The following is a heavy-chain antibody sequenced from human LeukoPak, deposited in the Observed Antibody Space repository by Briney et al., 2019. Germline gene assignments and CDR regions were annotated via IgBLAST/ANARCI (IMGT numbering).Heavy chain of an antibody. V-gene: IGHV3-48*03. D-gene: IGHD3-10*01. CDR2: ITSSGSTI. J-gene: IGHJ4*02. CDR3: VRDRVGTWPYFDY. Sequence: GGSLRLSCAASGFTFSNYEMNWVRQAPGKGLEWLSYITSSGSTIHYADSVQGRFTISRDNAKNSLYLQMNSLRAEDMAVYYCVRDRVGTWPYFDYWGQGSLVTVSS. CDR1: GFTFSNYE.